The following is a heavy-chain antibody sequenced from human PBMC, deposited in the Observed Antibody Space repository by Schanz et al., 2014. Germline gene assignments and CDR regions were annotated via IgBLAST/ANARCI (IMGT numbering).Heavy chain of an antibody. D-gene: IGHD1-26*01. V-gene: IGHV3-30*19. CDR1: GFTFSSYG. CDR2: ISYDGSNK. J-gene: IGHJ5*02. Sequence: QVQLVESGGGVVQPGGSLRLSYEASGFTFSSYGMHWVRQAPGKGLEWVAVISYDGSNKYYADSVKGRFTISRDNSKNTLYLQMNSLRAEDTAVYYCARDPSGSYGWFDPWGQGTLVTVSS. CDR3: ARDPSGSYGWFDP.